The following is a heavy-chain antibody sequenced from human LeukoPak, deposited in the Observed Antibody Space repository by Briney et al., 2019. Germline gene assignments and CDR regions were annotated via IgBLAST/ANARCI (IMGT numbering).Heavy chain of an antibody. J-gene: IGHJ4*02. D-gene: IGHD4/OR15-4a*01. CDR3: ARGGAGLDY. CDR1: GFTFSSYA. Sequence: GGSLRLSCAASGFTFSSYAMHWVRQAPGKGLEYVSAISSNGGSTYYANSVKGRFTISRDNSKNTLYLQMGSLRAEDMAVYYCARGGAGLDYWGQGTLVTVSS. V-gene: IGHV3-64*01. CDR2: ISSNGGST.